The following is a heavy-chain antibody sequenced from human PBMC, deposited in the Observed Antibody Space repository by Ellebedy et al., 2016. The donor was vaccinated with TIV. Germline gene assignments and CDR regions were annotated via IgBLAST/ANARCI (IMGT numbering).Heavy chain of an antibody. J-gene: IGHJ4*02. CDR1: GYNFLSNG. Sequence: AASVKVSCKASGYNFLSNGITWVRQAPGQGLEWMGWINAHTGNTNYAQTFQGRFTITRDTPKATAYMELTSLRSDDTAVYYCAREGVPNYSSAWSQIDYWGQGTLVTVSS. D-gene: IGHD6-19*01. CDR2: INAHTGNT. V-gene: IGHV1-18*01. CDR3: AREGVPNYSSAWSQIDY.